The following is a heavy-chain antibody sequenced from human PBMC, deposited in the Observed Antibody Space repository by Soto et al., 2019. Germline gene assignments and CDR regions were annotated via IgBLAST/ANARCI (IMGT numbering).Heavy chain of an antibody. J-gene: IGHJ4*02. Sequence: EVQLVESGGGLVQPGGSLRLSCAASGFTFSSYWMHCVRQAPGKGLVWVSRINSDGSSTSYADSVKGRCTISSDNAKTSLYLKRNSLIAEDTAVYYCVRTSLVVAAATREDYWGQGTLVTVSS. CDR1: GFTFSSYW. V-gene: IGHV3-74*01. CDR2: INSDGSST. D-gene: IGHD2-15*01. CDR3: VRTSLVVAAATREDY.